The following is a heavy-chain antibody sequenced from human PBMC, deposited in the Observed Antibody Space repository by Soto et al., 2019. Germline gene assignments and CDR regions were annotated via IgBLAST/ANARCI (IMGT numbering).Heavy chain of an antibody. J-gene: IGHJ4*02. CDR3: ATSYCAQYDHSLRLDN. D-gene: IGHD1-1*01. Sequence: GGSLRLSCAASGFPVSGYAITWVRQAPEKGLEWVSIISGSGSSTNYADSVKVRFTISRDNSRDKVYLQMNSLRAEDTAVYYCATSYCAQYDHSLRLDNWGQGPLVTLSS. CDR1: GFPVSGYA. V-gene: IGHV3-23*01. CDR2: ISGSGSST.